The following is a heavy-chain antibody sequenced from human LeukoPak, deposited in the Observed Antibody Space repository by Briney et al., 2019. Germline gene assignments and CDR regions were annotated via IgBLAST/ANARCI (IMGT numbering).Heavy chain of an antibody. CDR3: ARGVVPAAIRTAFDY. D-gene: IGHD2-2*01. V-gene: IGHV5-51*01. J-gene: IGHJ4*02. CDR1: GYSFTSYW. Sequence: GESLKISCKGSGYSFTSYWIGWVRQMPGKGLEWMGIIYPGDSDTRYSPSFHGQVTISADKSISTAYLQWSSLKASDTAMYYCARGVVPAAIRTAFDYWGQGTLVTVSS. CDR2: IYPGDSDT.